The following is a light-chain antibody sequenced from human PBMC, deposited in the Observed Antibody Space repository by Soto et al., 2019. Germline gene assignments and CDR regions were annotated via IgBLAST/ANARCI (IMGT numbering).Light chain of an antibody. CDR2: GAS. Sequence: EIVLTQSPGTLSLFPGERATLSCRASQSISSNYLAWYQQEPGQAPRLLIHGASNRATGIPDRFSGAGSGTDFTLTISRLEPEDFAVYYCHQYGSAPAWTFGQGTKVEIK. J-gene: IGKJ1*01. CDR3: HQYGSAPAWT. CDR1: QSISSNY. V-gene: IGKV3-20*01.